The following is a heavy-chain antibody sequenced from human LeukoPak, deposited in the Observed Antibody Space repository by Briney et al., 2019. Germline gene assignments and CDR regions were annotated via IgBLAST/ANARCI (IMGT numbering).Heavy chain of an antibody. CDR3: ARIGYSSSSFDY. CDR2: IDQDGGEQ. J-gene: IGHJ4*02. Sequence: GGSLRLSCAASGFSFSSYWMSWVRQAPGTGLEWVANIDQDGGEQFYVDSVKGRFTISRDNAKNSVYLQMNSLRAEDTAVYFCARIGYSSSSFDYWGQGTLVTVSS. CDR1: GFSFSSYW. V-gene: IGHV3-7*01. D-gene: IGHD6-6*01.